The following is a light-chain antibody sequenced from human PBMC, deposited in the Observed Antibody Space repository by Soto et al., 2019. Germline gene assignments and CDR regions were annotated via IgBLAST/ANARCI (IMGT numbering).Light chain of an antibody. CDR3: QHYSSQT. V-gene: IGKV3-20*01. CDR1: QNLGTLY. Sequence: EIVLTQSPGTLSLSPGERGTLSCRASQNLGTLYLAWFQQKSGQAPRLLIYGASNRAPGIPDRFSGSGSGTDFTLTITRLEPEDFAVYYCQHYSSQTFGQGTKVDIK. J-gene: IGKJ1*01. CDR2: GAS.